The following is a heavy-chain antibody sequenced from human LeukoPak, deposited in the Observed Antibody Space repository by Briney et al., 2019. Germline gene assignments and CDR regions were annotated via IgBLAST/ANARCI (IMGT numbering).Heavy chain of an antibody. CDR2: IWYDGSNK. Sequence: GGSLRLSCAASGFTFSSYGMHWVRQAPGKGLEWVAVIWYDGSNKYNADSVKGRFTISRDNSKNTLYLQMNSLRAEDTAVYYCARDMEYSSSWDTAYNWFDPWGQGTLVTVSS. V-gene: IGHV3-33*01. CDR1: GFTFSSYG. CDR3: ARDMEYSSSWDTAYNWFDP. J-gene: IGHJ5*02. D-gene: IGHD6-13*01.